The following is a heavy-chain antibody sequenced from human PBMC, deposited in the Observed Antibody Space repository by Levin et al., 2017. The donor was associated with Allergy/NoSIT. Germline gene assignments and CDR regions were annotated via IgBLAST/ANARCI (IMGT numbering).Heavy chain of an antibody. CDR3: ARMGDTAMVDPFDY. Sequence: SCTVSGGSISNYYWSWIRQPPGKGLEWIGYIYYSGTTNYNPSLKSRVTISVDTSKSQFSLNLTSVTAADPPIYYCARMGDTAMVDPFDYWGQGTLVTVSS. V-gene: IGHV4-59*01. J-gene: IGHJ4*02. CDR1: GGSISNYY. CDR2: IYYSGTT. D-gene: IGHD5-18*01.